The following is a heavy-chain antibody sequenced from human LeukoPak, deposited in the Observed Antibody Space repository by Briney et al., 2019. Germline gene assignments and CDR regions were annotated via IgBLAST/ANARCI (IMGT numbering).Heavy chain of an antibody. CDR1: GFTFSTYA. D-gene: IGHD4-17*01. Sequence: GGSLRLSCAASGFTFSTYAMHWVRQAPGKGLEYVSAISSDGDSTYYANSVKGRFTISRDNSKNTLYLQTGSLRAEDMAVYYCARSEQQDFGDYEFDYWGQGTLVTVSS. CDR3: ARSEQQDFGDYEFDY. V-gene: IGHV3-64*01. J-gene: IGHJ4*02. CDR2: ISSDGDST.